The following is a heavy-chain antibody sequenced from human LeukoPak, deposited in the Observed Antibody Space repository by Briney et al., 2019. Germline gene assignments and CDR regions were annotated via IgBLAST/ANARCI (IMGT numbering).Heavy chain of an antibody. V-gene: IGHV4-59*12. Sequence: SETLSLTCTVSGGSISSYYWSWIRQPPGKGLEWIGYIYYSGSTNYNPSLKSRVTISVDTSKNQFSLELSSVTAADTAVYYCARVVRRLIDYWGQGTLVTVSS. CDR3: ARVVRRLIDY. D-gene: IGHD2-21*01. J-gene: IGHJ4*02. CDR2: IYYSGST. CDR1: GGSISSYY.